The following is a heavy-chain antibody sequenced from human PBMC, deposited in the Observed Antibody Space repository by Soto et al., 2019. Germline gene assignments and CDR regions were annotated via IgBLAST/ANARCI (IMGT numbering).Heavy chain of an antibody. D-gene: IGHD3-22*01. Sequence: GGSLRLSCAASGFTFNSYAMSWVRQAPGKGLEWVSTIIGSGGSTYYADSVKGRFSVSRDNSKNTLYPQMNSLRAEDTAVYYCAKDRNYYDSSGYDYWGQGTQVTVSS. CDR1: GFTFNSYA. CDR2: IIGSGGST. CDR3: AKDRNYYDSSGYDY. V-gene: IGHV3-23*01. J-gene: IGHJ4*02.